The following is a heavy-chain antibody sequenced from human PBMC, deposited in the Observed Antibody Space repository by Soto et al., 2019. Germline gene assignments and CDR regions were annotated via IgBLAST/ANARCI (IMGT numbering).Heavy chain of an antibody. CDR3: ARGSRVSYYDILTGYYMVY. D-gene: IGHD3-9*01. V-gene: IGHV1-18*01. J-gene: IGHJ4*02. Sequence: ASVKVSCKASGYTFTIYGISWVRQAPGQGLEWMGWISAYNGNTNYAQKLQGRVTMTTDTSTSTAYMELRSLRSDDTAVYYCARGSRVSYYDILTGYYMVYWGQGTLVTVSS. CDR1: GYTFTIYG. CDR2: ISAYNGNT.